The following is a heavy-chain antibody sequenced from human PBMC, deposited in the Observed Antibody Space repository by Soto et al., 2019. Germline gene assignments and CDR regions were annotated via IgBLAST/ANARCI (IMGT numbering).Heavy chain of an antibody. D-gene: IGHD2-15*01. J-gene: IGHJ2*01. Sequence: PGGSLRLSCAASGSTVSSNYMSWVRQAPGKGLEWVSVIYSGGSTYYADSVKGRFTISRDNSKNTLYLQMNSLRSEDTAVYYCARVCSLGWYFDLWGRGTLVTVSS. V-gene: IGHV3-53*05. CDR2: IYSGGST. CDR1: GSTVSSNY. CDR3: ARVCSLGWYFDL.